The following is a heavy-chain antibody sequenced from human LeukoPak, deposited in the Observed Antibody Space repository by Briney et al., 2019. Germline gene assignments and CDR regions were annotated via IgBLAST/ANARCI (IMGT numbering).Heavy chain of an antibody. Sequence: ASVKVSCKASGYTFTGYYMHWVRQAPGQGLEWMGWINPNSGNTNYAQKLQGRVTMTTDTSTSTAYMELRSLRSDDTAVYYCARDEGWFGELLELFDYWGQGTLVTVSS. D-gene: IGHD3-10*01. CDR2: INPNSGNT. CDR1: GYTFTGYY. J-gene: IGHJ4*02. V-gene: IGHV1-18*04. CDR3: ARDEGWFGELLELFDY.